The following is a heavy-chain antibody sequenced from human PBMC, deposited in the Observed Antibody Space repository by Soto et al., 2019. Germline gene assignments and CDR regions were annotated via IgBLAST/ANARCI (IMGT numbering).Heavy chain of an antibody. D-gene: IGHD5-18*01. J-gene: IGHJ4*02. Sequence: QAQLVESGGGVVQPGRSLRLSCAASGFAFSSYGMHWVRQAPGTGLEWVAVISYDGSLQHYAGSVKGRLTISRDNAKNMVLLQMSSLRAEDTPVYYCVSDRGYGHASVPYSWGQGTLVSVSS. V-gene: IGHV3-30*03. CDR1: GFAFSSYG. CDR2: ISYDGSLQ. CDR3: VSDRGYGHASVPYS.